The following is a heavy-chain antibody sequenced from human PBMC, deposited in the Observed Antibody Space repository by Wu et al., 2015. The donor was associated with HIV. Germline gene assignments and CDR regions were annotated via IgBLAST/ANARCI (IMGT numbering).Heavy chain of an antibody. CDR2: IIPIFGTA. D-gene: IGHD3-10*01. CDR3: AREGKGVHRYYYYGMDV. CDR1: GYTFTDYY. Sequence: QVQLVQSGAEVKKPGASMRISCKTSGYTFTDYYVHWVRQVPGQGLEWMGRIIPIFGTANYAQKFQGRVTITADESTSTAYMELSSLRSEDTAVYYCAREGKGVHRYYYYGMDVWGQGP. V-gene: IGHV1-69*18. J-gene: IGHJ6*02.